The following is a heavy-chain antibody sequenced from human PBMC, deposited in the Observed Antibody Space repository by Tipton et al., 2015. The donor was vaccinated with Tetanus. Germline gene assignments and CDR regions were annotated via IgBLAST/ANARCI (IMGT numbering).Heavy chain of an antibody. CDR3: ARDADMWATRKAFDV. CDR1: GYYSTNYG. D-gene: IGHD1-14*01. Sequence: QVQLVQSGGEVKKPGASVTVSCKASGYYSTNYGFTWVRQAPGQGLEWLGWISGYSGQTKYSQIVQDRVTITTDTSTNTAYLELRSLRSDDTALYFCARDADMWATRKAFDVWGQGTMVTVSS. CDR2: ISGYSGQT. V-gene: IGHV1-18*01. J-gene: IGHJ3*01.